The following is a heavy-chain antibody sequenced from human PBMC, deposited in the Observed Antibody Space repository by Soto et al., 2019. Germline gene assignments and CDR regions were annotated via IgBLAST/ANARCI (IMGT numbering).Heavy chain of an antibody. J-gene: IGHJ3*02. CDR2: MNPNSGNT. CDR3: AREGLYGSIQDNTFDI. CDR1: GYTFNRHD. Sequence: QVQLVQSGAEVKRSGASVRISCKASGYTFNRHDINWVRQATGQGPEWIGWMNPNSGNTGYAQKFKGRVNMTRDSSITTAYMDLSSLTSEDTAIYYCAREGLYGSIQDNTFDIWGQGTMVSVSS. D-gene: IGHD6-19*01. V-gene: IGHV1-8*01.